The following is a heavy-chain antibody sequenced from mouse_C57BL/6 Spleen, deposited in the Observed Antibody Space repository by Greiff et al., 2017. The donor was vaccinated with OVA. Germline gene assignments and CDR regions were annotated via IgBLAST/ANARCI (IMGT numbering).Heavy chain of an antibody. V-gene: IGHV1-64*01. Sequence: QVQLKQPGAELVKPGASVKLSCKASGYTFTSYWMHWVKQRPGQGLEWIGMIHPNSGSTNYNEKFKSKATLTVDKSSSTAYMQLSSLTSEDSAVYYCAREDYDYDGGFAYWGQGTLVTVSA. CDR2: IHPNSGST. D-gene: IGHD2-4*01. CDR3: AREDYDYDGGFAY. CDR1: GYTFTSYW. J-gene: IGHJ3*01.